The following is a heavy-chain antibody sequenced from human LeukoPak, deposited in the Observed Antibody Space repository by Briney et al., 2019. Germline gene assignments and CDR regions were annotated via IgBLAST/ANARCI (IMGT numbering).Heavy chain of an antibody. CDR3: ASSSWELLLFAFDI. J-gene: IGHJ3*02. CDR2: INPNSGGT. D-gene: IGHD1-26*01. V-gene: IGHV1-2*02. Sequence: ASVKVSCKASGYTFTGYYMHWVRQAPGQGLEWMGWINPNSGGTNYAQKFQGRVTMTRDTSNSTAYMELSRLRSDDTAVYYCASSSWELLLFAFDIWGQGTMVTVSS. CDR1: GYTFTGYY.